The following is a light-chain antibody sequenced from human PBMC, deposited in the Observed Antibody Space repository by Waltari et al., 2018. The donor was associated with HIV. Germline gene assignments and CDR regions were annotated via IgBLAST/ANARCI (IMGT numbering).Light chain of an antibody. J-gene: IGLJ3*02. CDR1: TADIAGDHR. Sequence: QSGLAQPASVSGSLGQTIAIFCTGSTADIAGDHRVSWYQQDTGQPPKLLIYDVKQRPSGISDRFAGSRSGNTASLTISGLLTDDESEYFCSSYSSTTGHVVFGGGTKVTV. V-gene: IGLV2-14*03. CDR2: DVK. CDR3: SSYSSTTGHVV.